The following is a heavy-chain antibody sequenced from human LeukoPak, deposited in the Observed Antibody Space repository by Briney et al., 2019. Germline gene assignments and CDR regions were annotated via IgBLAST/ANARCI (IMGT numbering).Heavy chain of an antibody. D-gene: IGHD1-26*01. V-gene: IGHV1-2*02. J-gene: IGHJ4*02. CDR3: ASGSSPVYYFDY. CDR1: GYTFTGYD. CDR2: ISPNSGGT. Sequence: ASVKVSCKASGYTFTGYDMHWVRQAPGQGLEWMGWISPNSGGTNYAQKFQGRVTIARDTSISTAYMEHSRLKSDDTAVYYCASGSSPVYYFDYWGQGTLVTVSS.